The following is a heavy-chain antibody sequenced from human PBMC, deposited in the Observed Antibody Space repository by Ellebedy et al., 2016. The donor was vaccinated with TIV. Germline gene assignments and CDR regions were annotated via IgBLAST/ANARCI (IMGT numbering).Heavy chain of an antibody. Sequence: ASVKVSCKASGYTFTNYYIHWVRQAPGQGLEWMGMIHPSGGSTSYAQEFEGRVTMTGDTSTSTVYMEFNSLKSDDTAVHYCAREGSGYYIDYWGQGTLVTVSS. CDR1: GYTFTNYY. CDR2: IHPSGGST. V-gene: IGHV1-46*01. D-gene: IGHD3-22*01. CDR3: AREGSGYYIDY. J-gene: IGHJ4*02.